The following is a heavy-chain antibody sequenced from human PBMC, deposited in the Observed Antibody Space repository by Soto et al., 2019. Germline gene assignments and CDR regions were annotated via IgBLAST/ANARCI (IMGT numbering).Heavy chain of an antibody. CDR3: ARVIDLYCSTTTCTSYGLDV. D-gene: IGHD2-2*01. Sequence: PGGSLRLSCAASGFTFSTYAVHWVRQAPGKGLQWVAVISYDGSKKYYTDSVKGRFTISRDISKNTLYLQMNSLRPEDTAVYYCARVIDLYCSTTTCTSYGLDVWGQGTTVTVSS. J-gene: IGHJ6*02. CDR1: GFTFSTYA. V-gene: IGHV3-30-3*01. CDR2: ISYDGSKK.